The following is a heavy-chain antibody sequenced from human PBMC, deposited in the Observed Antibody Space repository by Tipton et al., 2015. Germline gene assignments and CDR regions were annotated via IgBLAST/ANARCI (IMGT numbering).Heavy chain of an antibody. D-gene: IGHD6-6*01. CDR3: ARGSIADRLSS. J-gene: IGHJ5*02. Sequence: DSVKGRFTISRDNPKNTLYLQMNSLRGEDTAVYYCARGSIADRLSSWGQGTLVTVSS. V-gene: IGHV3-30*07.